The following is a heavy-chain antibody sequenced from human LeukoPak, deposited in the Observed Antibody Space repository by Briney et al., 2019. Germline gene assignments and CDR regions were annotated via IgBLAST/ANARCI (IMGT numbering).Heavy chain of an antibody. J-gene: IGHJ5*02. CDR2: IYYSVST. V-gene: IGHV4-30-4*01. CDR3: ARDKVGATNWLDP. D-gene: IGHD1-26*01. Sequence: SQTPSLTRAVSGGSISSGEYYWSWIRQPPGKGLEWIGYIYYSVSTYYNPSLKSRLTISLDTSNSQFSLRLTSVTAADTAVYYCARDKVGATNWLDPWGQGTLVTVSS. CDR1: GGSISSGEYY.